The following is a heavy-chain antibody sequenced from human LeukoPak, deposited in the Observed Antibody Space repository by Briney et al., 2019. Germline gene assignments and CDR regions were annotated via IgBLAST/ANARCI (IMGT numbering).Heavy chain of an antibody. CDR2: ITDNGINA. CDR3: ARAPYPSCNDASCYPLDY. D-gene: IGHD2-15*01. J-gene: IGHJ4*02. Sequence: GGSLRLSCAASGFTFSHYAMTWVRQGPGERLEWVSSITDNGINAYYIDSVKGRFTMSRDNSKDTLYLQMTSLRADDSALYYCARAPYPSCNDASCYPLDYWGQGTLVTVSS. CDR1: GFTFSHYA. V-gene: IGHV3-23*01.